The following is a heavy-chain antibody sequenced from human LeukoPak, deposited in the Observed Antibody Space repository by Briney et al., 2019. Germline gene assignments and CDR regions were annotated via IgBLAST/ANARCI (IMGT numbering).Heavy chain of an antibody. J-gene: IGHJ4*02. CDR3: ARVGYDSSGYYFDN. CDR2: ILPFLGQA. CDR1: GGTFSTHP. Sequence: SVKVSCKASGGTFSTHPISWVRQAPGQGLEWMGGILPFLGQANFAQTFQDRLTITADKSTTTVYMELSSLRAADTAVYYCARVGYDSSGYYFDNWGKGTLVTVSS. V-gene: IGHV1-69*06. D-gene: IGHD3-22*01.